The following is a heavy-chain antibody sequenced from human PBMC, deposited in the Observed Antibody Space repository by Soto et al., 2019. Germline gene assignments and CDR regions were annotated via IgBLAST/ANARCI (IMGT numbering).Heavy chain of an antibody. V-gene: IGHV3-53*02. J-gene: IGHJ4*02. D-gene: IGHD2-21*02. CDR2: FESGGSI. Sequence: EVQLVETGGDLIQPGGSLRLSCAASGFSVRTHYMSWVRQAPGKGLEWVSVFESGGSIYYTDSVKGRFIISSDYAKNTVYLQMNSLRAEDTAVYYCARAGVTPDFFDYWGQGTLVTVSS. CDR1: GFSVRTHY. CDR3: ARAGVTPDFFDY.